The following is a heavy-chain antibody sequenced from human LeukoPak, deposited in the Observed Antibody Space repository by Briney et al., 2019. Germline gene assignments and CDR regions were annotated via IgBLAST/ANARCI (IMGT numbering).Heavy chain of an antibody. V-gene: IGHV7-4-1*02. Sequence: ASVKVSCKASGYTFTSYAMNWVRQAPGQGLEWMGWINTNTGNPTYAQGFTGRFVFSLDTSVSTAYLQISSLKAEDTAVYYCARDLASAGSYGMDVWGQGTTVTVSS. CDR2: INTNTGNP. CDR1: GYTFTSYA. CDR3: ARDLASAGSYGMDV. D-gene: IGHD6-13*01. J-gene: IGHJ6*02.